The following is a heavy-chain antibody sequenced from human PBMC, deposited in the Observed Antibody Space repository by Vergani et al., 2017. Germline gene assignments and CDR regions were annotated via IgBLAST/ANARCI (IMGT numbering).Heavy chain of an antibody. CDR1: GGTFSSYA. Sequence: QVQLVQSGAEVKKPGSSVKVSCKASGGTFSSYAISWVRQAPGQGFEWMGGIIPIFGTANYAQKFQDRVTITADESTSTAYMELSSLRSEDTAVYYCARGEGYCSGGSCYPNWFDPWGQGTLVTVSS. V-gene: IGHV1-69*01. D-gene: IGHD2-15*01. CDR2: IIPIFGTA. J-gene: IGHJ5*02. CDR3: ARGEGYCSGGSCYPNWFDP.